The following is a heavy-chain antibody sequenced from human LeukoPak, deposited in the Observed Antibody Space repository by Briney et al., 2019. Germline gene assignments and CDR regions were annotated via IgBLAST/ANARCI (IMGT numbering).Heavy chain of an antibody. Sequence: GGSLRLSCVASGFTFGTYVMSWVRQAPGKGLKWVSSVSGSGRVTYYSDSVKGRFTISRDNSKNTLYLQMNSLRAEDTAVYYCAKAHGGAPSGYSSGWTFDYWGQGTLVTVSS. CDR2: VSGSGRVT. V-gene: IGHV3-23*01. J-gene: IGHJ4*02. CDR3: AKAHGGAPSGYSSGWTFDY. D-gene: IGHD6-19*01. CDR1: GFTFGTYV.